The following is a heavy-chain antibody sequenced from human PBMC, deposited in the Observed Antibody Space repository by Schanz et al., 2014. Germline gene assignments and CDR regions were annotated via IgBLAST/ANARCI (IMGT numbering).Heavy chain of an antibody. CDR2: INWNGGDT. J-gene: IGHJ4*02. D-gene: IGHD1-26*01. V-gene: IGHV3-20*04. Sequence: VQLVESGGGVVQPGRSLRLSCATSGLNFDYYGMNWVRQVPGKGLEWVSGINWNGGDTSYADSVKGRFIISRDNAKNSLYLEMNSLRAGDTAVYYCAKYGTGKGVSFEYWGQGTLVTVSS. CDR3: AKYGTGKGVSFEY. CDR1: GLNFDYYG.